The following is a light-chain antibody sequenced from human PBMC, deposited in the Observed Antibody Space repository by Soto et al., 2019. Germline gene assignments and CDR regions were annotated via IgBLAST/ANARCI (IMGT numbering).Light chain of an antibody. Sequence: QSALTQPASVSGSPGQSITISCTGTSSDVGSYKLVTCYQHHPGKAPQLIIYEGSKRRSGVSIRLSGSKSGNTASLTISGLQAEADSDYDGCAYVVSHVVFGGGTKLTVL. J-gene: IGLJ2*01. CDR1: SSDVGSYKL. CDR2: EGS. V-gene: IGLV2-23*01. CDR3: CAYVVSHVV.